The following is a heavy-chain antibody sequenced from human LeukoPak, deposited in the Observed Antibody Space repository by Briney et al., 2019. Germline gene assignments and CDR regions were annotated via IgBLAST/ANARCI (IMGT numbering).Heavy chain of an antibody. CDR3: TRASYAGSYYTYYFDY. V-gene: IGHV3-49*04. Sequence: GGSLRLSCTTSGFSFGDYAMSWVRRAPGKGLEWVGFIRSIAYGGTTEYAASVKGRFTISRDDSKSIAYLQMSGLKTEDTALYYCTRASYAGSYYTYYFDYWGQGTLVAVSS. CDR2: IRSIAYGGTT. D-gene: IGHD1-26*01. J-gene: IGHJ4*02. CDR1: GFSFGDYA.